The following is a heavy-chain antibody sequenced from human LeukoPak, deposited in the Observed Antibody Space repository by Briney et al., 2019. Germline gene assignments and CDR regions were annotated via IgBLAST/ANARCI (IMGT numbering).Heavy chain of an antibody. CDR1: GFTFSRYS. V-gene: IGHV3-21*01. D-gene: IGHD3-9*01. Sequence: GGSLRLSCAASGFTFSRYSMNWVRQAPGKGLEWVSSISISSNYIYYADSVKGRFTISRDNAKNSLYLQMNSLRAEDTAVYYCARAGLRYFDWLLSYYNWFDPWGQGTLVTVSS. CDR3: ARAGLRYFDWLLSYYNWFDP. CDR2: ISISSNYI. J-gene: IGHJ5*02.